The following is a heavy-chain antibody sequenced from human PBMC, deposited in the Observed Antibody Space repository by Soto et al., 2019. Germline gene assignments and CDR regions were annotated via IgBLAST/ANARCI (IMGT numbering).Heavy chain of an antibody. CDR2: ISGSGGST. J-gene: IGHJ5*02. CDR1: GFTFSSYA. CDR3: AKRGWVPADPGVNWFDH. Sequence: EVQLLESGGGLVQPGGSLRLSCAASGFTFSSYAMSWVRQAPGKGLEWVSAISGSGGSTYYADSVKGRFTISRDNSKNTLYLQMNSLRAEDTAVYYCAKRGWVPADPGVNWFDHWCQGTLVTVSS. D-gene: IGHD2-2*01. V-gene: IGHV3-23*01.